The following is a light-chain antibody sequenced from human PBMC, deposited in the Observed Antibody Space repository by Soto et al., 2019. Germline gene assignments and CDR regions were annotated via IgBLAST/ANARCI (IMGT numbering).Light chain of an antibody. J-gene: IGLJ1*01. CDR2: EVS. V-gene: IGLV2-8*01. CDR3: SSYAGSNNYV. Sequence: QWVLTEPGSASGSAGQSVTISCTGTSSDVGGYNCVSWYQQHPGKAPKLMIYEVSKRPSGVPDRFSGSKSGNTASLTVSGLQAEDEADYYCSSYAGSNNYVFGTGTKVTVL. CDR1: SSDVGGYNC.